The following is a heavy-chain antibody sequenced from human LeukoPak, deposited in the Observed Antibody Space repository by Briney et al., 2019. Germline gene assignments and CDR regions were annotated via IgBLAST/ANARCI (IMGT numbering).Heavy chain of an antibody. CDR2: IYTSGST. Sequence: SETLSLTCTVSGGSISSGSYYWSWIRQPAGKGLEWIGRIYTSGSTNYNPSLKSRVTISVDTSKNQFSLKLSSVTAADTAVYYCATEILVGAQFDYWGQGTLVTVSS. D-gene: IGHD2-8*02. J-gene: IGHJ4*02. V-gene: IGHV4-61*02. CDR1: GGSISSGSYY. CDR3: ATEILVGAQFDY.